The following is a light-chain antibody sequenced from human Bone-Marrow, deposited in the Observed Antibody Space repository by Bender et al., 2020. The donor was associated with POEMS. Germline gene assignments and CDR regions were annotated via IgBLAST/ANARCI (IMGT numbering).Light chain of an antibody. CDR2: DVS. Sequence: GSPGQSVTISCTGTSSDVGNFNFVSWYQQHPGKAPRLIIYDVSERPSGVPGRFSGSKSGNTASLTISGLQPEDDADYYCCSYGGSDTFEGLFGGGTQLTVL. V-gene: IGLV2-11*03. CDR1: SSDVGNFNF. CDR3: CSYGGSDTFEGL. J-gene: IGLJ7*01.